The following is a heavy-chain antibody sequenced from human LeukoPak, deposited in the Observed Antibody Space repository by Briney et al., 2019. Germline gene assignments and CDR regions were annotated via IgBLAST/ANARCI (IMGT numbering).Heavy chain of an antibody. D-gene: IGHD6-19*01. V-gene: IGHV4-59*12. CDR2: ISYRGST. Sequence: PSETLSLTCTVSGASISRYYWSWIRQPPGKALEWIGHISYRGSTNYNPSLNSRVTVSADTSQSQFSLRLSSVTAADTAVYYCARDSRAVAGPFDYWGQGTLVTVSS. CDR1: GASISRYY. J-gene: IGHJ4*02. CDR3: ARDSRAVAGPFDY.